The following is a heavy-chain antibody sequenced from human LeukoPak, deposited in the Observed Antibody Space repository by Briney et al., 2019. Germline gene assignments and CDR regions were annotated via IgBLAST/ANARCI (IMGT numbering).Heavy chain of an antibody. J-gene: IGHJ4*02. CDR3: AREAVAGTTYFDY. CDR1: GYSFTSNY. V-gene: IGHV1-46*01. CDR2: INPSGGGT. D-gene: IGHD6-19*01. Sequence: ASVKVSCKASGYSFTSNYMHWVRQAPGQGLEWMGIINPSGGGTSYAQKFHGRVTMTRDTSTSTVYMELSSLRSEDTAVYYCAREAVAGTTYFDYWGQGTLVTVSS.